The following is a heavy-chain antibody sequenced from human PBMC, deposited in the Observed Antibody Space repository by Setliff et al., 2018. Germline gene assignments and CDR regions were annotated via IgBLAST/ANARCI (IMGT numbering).Heavy chain of an antibody. CDR3: ARHTKQWLSRGYYYYYYMDV. CDR2: IYYSGST. D-gene: IGHD6-19*01. Sequence: SETLSPTCPVSGGSISSYYWSWIRQPPGKGLEWIGYIYYSGSTNYNPSLKSRVTISVDTSKNQFSLKLSSVTAADTAVYYCARHTKQWLSRGYYYYYYMDVWGKGTTVTVSS. V-gene: IGHV4-59*08. J-gene: IGHJ6*03. CDR1: GGSISSYY.